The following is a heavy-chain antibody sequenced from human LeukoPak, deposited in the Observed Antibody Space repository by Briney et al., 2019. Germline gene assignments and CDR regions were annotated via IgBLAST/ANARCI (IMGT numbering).Heavy chain of an antibody. D-gene: IGHD6-19*01. CDR1: GFTFSSYA. V-gene: IGHV3-30*04. Sequence: GGSLRLSCAASGFTFSSYAMHWVRQAPGKGLECVAAISYDGSNKNYADSVKGRYTISRDNSKNTLYLQMNSLRAEGTTVYYCARGVRIAVAGYIDYWGQGTLVTVSS. CDR3: ARGVRIAVAGYIDY. J-gene: IGHJ4*02. CDR2: ISYDGSNK.